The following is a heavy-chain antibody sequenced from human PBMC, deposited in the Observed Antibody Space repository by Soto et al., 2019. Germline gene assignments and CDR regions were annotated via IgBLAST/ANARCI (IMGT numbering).Heavy chain of an antibody. V-gene: IGHV1-18*01. CDR3: ARDPPSYILVVPAAYNYYYYYYMDV. Sequence: ASVKVSCKASGYTFTSYGISWVRQAPGQGLEWMGWISAYNGNTNYAQKLQGRVTMTTDTSTSTAYMELRSLRSDDTAVYYCARDPPSYILVVPAAYNYYYYYYMDVWGKGTTVTVSS. J-gene: IGHJ6*03. CDR1: GYTFTSYG. D-gene: IGHD2-2*01. CDR2: ISAYNGNT.